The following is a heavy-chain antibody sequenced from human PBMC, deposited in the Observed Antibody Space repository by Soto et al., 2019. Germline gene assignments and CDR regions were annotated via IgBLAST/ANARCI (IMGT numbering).Heavy chain of an antibody. CDR2: ISGSGGST. CDR1: GFTFSSYA. CDR3: AKVRRGIYCSSTSCYPSGGAFDI. J-gene: IGHJ3*02. Sequence: EVQLLESGGGLVQPGGSLRLSCAASGFTFSSYAMSWVRQAPGKGLEWVSAISGSGGSTYYADSVKGRFTISRDNSKNTLYLQMNSLRAEDTAVYYCAKVRRGIYCSSTSCYPSGGAFDIWGQGTMVTVSS. D-gene: IGHD2-2*01. V-gene: IGHV3-23*01.